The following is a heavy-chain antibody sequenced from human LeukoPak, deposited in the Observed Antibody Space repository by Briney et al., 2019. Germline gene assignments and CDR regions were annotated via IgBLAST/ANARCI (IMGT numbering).Heavy chain of an antibody. V-gene: IGHV4-34*01. CDR3: ARGRGLRIFDY. J-gene: IGHJ4*02. CDR1: GGSFSGYH. CDR2: INHSGST. Sequence: SETLSLTCAVYGGSFSGYHWSWIRQPPGKGLEWIGEINHSGSTNYNPSLKSRVTISVDTSKNQFSLKLSSVTAADTAVYYCARGRGLRIFDYWGQGTLVTVSS. D-gene: IGHD5-12*01.